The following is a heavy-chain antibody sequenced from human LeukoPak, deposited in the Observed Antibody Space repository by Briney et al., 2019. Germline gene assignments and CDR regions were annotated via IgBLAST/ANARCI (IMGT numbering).Heavy chain of an antibody. CDR3: ARGGRYCSSTSCYAEDY. CDR1: GFTFSSYA. CDR2: ISGSGGST. Sequence: GGSLRLSCAASGFTFSSYAMSWVRQAPGKGLEWVSAISGSGGSTYYADSVKGRFTISRDNSKNTLYLQMNSLRAEDTAVYYCARGGRYCSSTSCYAEDYWGQGTLVTVSS. J-gene: IGHJ4*02. V-gene: IGHV3-23*01. D-gene: IGHD2-2*01.